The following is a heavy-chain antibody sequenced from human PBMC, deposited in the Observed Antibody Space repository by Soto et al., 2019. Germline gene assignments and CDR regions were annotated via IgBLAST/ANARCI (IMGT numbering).Heavy chain of an antibody. CDR3: ATGPVRGVAYYYYGMDV. J-gene: IGHJ6*02. Sequence: ASVKVSCKVSGYTLTELSMHWVRQAPGKGLEWMGGFDPEDGETIYAQKFQGRVTMTEDTSTDTAYMELSSLRSEDTAVYYCATGPVRGVAYYYYGMDVWGQGTTVTVSS. V-gene: IGHV1-24*01. CDR2: FDPEDGET. CDR1: GYTLTELS. D-gene: IGHD3-10*01.